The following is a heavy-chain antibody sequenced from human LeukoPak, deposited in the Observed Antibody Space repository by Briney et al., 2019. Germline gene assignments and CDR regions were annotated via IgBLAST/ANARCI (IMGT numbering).Heavy chain of an antibody. D-gene: IGHD5-18*01. Sequence: GGSLRLSCAASGFTFSSYAMSWVRQAPGKGLEWVSAISGSGGSTYYADSVKGRFTISRDNSKNTLYLQTNSPRAEDTAVYYCAKGGDTYYYYYYGMDVWGQGTTVTVSS. CDR2: ISGSGGST. CDR3: AKGGDTYYYYYYGMDV. V-gene: IGHV3-23*01. J-gene: IGHJ6*02. CDR1: GFTFSSYA.